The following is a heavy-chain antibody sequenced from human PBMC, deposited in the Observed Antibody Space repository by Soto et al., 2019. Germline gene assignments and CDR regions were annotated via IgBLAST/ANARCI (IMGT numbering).Heavy chain of an antibody. V-gene: IGHV4-59*12. CDR2: IYYSGST. CDR3: ARGPLYCSGGSCYYYYYYYGMDV. J-gene: IGHJ6*02. D-gene: IGHD2-15*01. CDR1: GGSISSYY. Sequence: PSETLSLTCSVSGGSISSYYWSWIRQPPGKGLEWIGYIYYSGSTNYNPSLKSRVTISVDTSKNQFSLKLSSVTAADTAVYYCARGPLYCSGGSCYYYYYYYGMDVWGQGTTVTVSS.